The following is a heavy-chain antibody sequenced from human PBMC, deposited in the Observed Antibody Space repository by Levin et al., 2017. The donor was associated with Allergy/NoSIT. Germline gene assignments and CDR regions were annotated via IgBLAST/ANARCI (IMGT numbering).Heavy chain of an antibody. J-gene: IGHJ3*02. V-gene: IGHV4-39*01. CDR2: IYYSGST. Sequence: SETLSLTCTVSGGSISSSSYYWGWIRQPPGKGLEWIGSIYYSGSTYYNPSLKSRVTISVDTSKNQFSLKLSSVTAADTAVYYCARRRRKGYDDPNLEGDAFDSWGQGTMVTVSS. CDR3: ARRRRKGYDDPNLEGDAFDS. D-gene: IGHD5-12*01. CDR1: GGSISSSSYY.